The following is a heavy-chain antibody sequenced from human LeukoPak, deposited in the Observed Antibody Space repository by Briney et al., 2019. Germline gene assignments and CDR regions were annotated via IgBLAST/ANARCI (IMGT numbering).Heavy chain of an antibody. D-gene: IGHD3-16*01. CDR3: AKVVDYDYVWGSYSCFDY. Sequence: GGSLRLSCAASGFTFSSYAMSWVRQAPGKGLEWVSAISGSGGSTYYADSVKGRFTISRDNSKNTLYLQMNSLRAEDTAVYYCAKVVDYDYVWGSYSCFDYWGQGTLVTVSS. CDR1: GFTFSSYA. J-gene: IGHJ4*02. V-gene: IGHV3-23*01. CDR2: ISGSGGST.